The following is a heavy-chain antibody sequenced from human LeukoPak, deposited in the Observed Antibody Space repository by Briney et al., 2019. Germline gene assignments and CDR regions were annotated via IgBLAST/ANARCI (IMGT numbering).Heavy chain of an antibody. J-gene: IGHJ3*02. CDR1: GFTFSSYE. D-gene: IGHD4-17*01. V-gene: IGHV3-48*03. CDR3: VRDRTVARARGAFDI. Sequence: PGGSLRLSCAASGFTFSSYEMNWVRQAPGKGLEWVSYISSSGSTIYYADSVKGRFTISRDNAKNSLYLQMNSLRAEDTAVYYCVRDRTVARARGAFDIWGQGTMVTVSS. CDR2: ISSSGSTI.